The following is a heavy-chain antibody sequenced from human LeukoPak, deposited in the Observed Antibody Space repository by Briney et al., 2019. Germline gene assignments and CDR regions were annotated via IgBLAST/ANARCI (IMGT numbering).Heavy chain of an antibody. V-gene: IGHV3-30*18. D-gene: IGHD6-19*01. CDR3: AKDSSSRGWYFEH. Sequence: GGALRLSCAVSGFSFSDYGMHWVRQAPGKGLGWGSFISFDGSITYNADSVKGRLTISRDNSKNTVYLQMNRLRAEDTAVYFCAKDSSSRGWYFEHWGQGTLVTVSS. CDR2: ISFDGSIT. CDR1: GFSFSDYG. J-gene: IGHJ4*02.